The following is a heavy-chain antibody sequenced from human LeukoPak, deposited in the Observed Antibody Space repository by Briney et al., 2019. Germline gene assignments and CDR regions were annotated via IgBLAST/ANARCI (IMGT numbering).Heavy chain of an antibody. Sequence: SETLSLTCTVSGGSISSSSYYWGWIRQPPGKGLECIGRIYHSGSTYYNPSLKSRVTMSVDTSKNQFSLRLSSVTAADTAVYYCARHVRGHDYAWGSYPSPFAYWGQGTLVTVSS. V-gene: IGHV4-39*01. CDR1: GGSISSSSYY. CDR3: ARHVRGHDYAWGSYPSPFAY. CDR2: IYHSGST. J-gene: IGHJ4*02. D-gene: IGHD3-16*02.